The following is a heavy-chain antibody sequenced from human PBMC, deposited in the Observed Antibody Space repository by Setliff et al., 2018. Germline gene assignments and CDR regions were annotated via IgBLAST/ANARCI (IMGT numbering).Heavy chain of an antibody. CDR3: AREGYYNFWSGFMDV. CDR2: ISHSGSA. D-gene: IGHD3-3*01. CDR1: GYSISSGNY. V-gene: IGHV4-38-2*02. J-gene: IGHJ6*02. Sequence: SETLSLTCAVSGYSISSGNYWGWIRQPPGKGLEWIGSISHSGSAYYNPSLKSRVTISVDTSKNQFSLKLSSVTAADTAVYYCAREGYYNFWSGFMDVWGQGTTVTVSS.